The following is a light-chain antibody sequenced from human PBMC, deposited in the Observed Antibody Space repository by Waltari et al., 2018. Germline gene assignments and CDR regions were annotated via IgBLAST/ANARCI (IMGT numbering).Light chain of an antibody. V-gene: IGLV1-40*01. J-gene: IGLJ2*01. CDR1: SSNIGGGYD. CDR2: NNN. Sequence: QSVLTQPPSVSGAPGQRVTISCTGSSSNIGGGYDVQWYQQLPGTAPKLLIYNNNNRPSGVPDRFSGSKSDTSASLAITGLQAEDEADYYCQSYDISLSGSLFGGGTKLTVL. CDR3: QSYDISLSGSL.